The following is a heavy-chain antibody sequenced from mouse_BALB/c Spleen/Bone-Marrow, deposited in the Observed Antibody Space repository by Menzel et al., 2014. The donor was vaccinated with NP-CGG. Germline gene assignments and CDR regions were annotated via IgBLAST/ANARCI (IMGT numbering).Heavy chain of an antibody. V-gene: IGHV1-5*01. CDR2: IYPGNSDT. J-gene: IGHJ2*01. Sequence: VQLKESGTVLARPGASVKMSCEASGYTFTSYWMHWVKQRPGQGLEWIGTIYPGNSDTTYNQKFKGKAKLTAVTSTSTAYMELSSLTNEDSAVYYCTTLARNYFDYWGQGTTLTVSS. CDR3: TTLARNYFDY. CDR1: GYTFTSYW.